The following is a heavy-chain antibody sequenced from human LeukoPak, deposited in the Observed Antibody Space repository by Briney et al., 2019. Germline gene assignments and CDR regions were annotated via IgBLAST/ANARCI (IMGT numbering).Heavy chain of an antibody. D-gene: IGHD2-21*01. CDR3: ATGRGGADY. CDR2: ISSGGSYI. CDR1: GFTFSSYS. Sequence: GGSLRLSCAASGFTFSSYSVNWVRQAPGKGLEWVSSISSGGSYIYYADSVKGRFTISRDNAKNTLFLQMNSLRAEDTAVYYCATGRGGADYWGQGALVTVSS. V-gene: IGHV3-21*04. J-gene: IGHJ4*02.